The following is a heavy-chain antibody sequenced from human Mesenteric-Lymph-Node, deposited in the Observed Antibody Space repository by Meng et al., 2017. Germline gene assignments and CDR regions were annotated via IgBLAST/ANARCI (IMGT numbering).Heavy chain of an antibody. D-gene: IGHD6-19*01. Sequence: GGSLKISCAASGFTFSSYSIHWVRQAPGKGLEWVAVISSDGSDKYYADSVKGRFTISRDNSKNTLYLQMNSLRAEDTAVYYCAKGRQWLDYYYYYGMDVWGQGTTVTVSS. CDR2: ISSDGSDK. CDR3: AKGRQWLDYYYYYGMDV. V-gene: IGHV3-30*07. J-gene: IGHJ6*02. CDR1: GFTFSSYS.